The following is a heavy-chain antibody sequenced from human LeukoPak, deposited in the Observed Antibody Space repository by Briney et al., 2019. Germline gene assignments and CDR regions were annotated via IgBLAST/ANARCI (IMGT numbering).Heavy chain of an antibody. J-gene: IGHJ4*02. Sequence: SETLSLACTVSGGSISSSSYYWGWIRQPPGKGLEWIGEIYHSGSTDYNPSLKNRVTMSVDTSTNQFSLKVKSVTAADTAVYYCGRDLEENGVTHWGPGTLVIVSS. CDR2: IYHSGST. CDR3: GRDLEENGVTH. CDR1: GGSISSSSYY. V-gene: IGHV4-39*07. D-gene: IGHD4-17*01.